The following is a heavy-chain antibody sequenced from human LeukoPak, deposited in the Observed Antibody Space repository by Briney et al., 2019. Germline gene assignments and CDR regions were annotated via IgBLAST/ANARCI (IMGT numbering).Heavy chain of an antibody. CDR1: GYTLTRHY. J-gene: IGHJ4*02. CDR3: ARDKSGTTQGDLDY. Sequence: ASVKVSCKASGYTLTRHYMHWVRQAPGQGLEWMGIIDPSGGSTSYAQKFQGGVTMTRDTSTSTVYMELSSLRSEDTAVYYCARDKSGTTQGDLDYWGQGTLVTVSS. V-gene: IGHV1-46*01. D-gene: IGHD1-1*01. CDR2: IDPSGGST.